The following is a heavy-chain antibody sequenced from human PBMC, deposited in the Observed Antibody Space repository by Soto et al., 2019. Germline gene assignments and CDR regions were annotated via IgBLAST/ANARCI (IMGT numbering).Heavy chain of an antibody. CDR1: GYTFTNYW. V-gene: IGHV5-51*01. CDR3: ARGHVYFDNSGFPIHYFDS. Sequence: GESLKISCKGSGYTFTNYWIGWVRQMPGKGLEWMGIIHPGDSDTKYSPSFQGQVTISADKSINSAYLQWTSLKAPDTAMYYCARGHVYFDNSGFPIHYFDSWGQGTLVTVSS. J-gene: IGHJ4*02. CDR2: IHPGDSDT. D-gene: IGHD3-22*01.